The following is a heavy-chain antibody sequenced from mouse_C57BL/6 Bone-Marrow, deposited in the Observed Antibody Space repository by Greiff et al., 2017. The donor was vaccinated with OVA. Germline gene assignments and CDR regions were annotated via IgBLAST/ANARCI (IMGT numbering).Heavy chain of an antibody. V-gene: IGHV1-22*01. CDR1: GYTFTDYY. Sequence: VQLQQSGPELVKPGASVKMSCKASGYTFTDYYMHWVKQSHGKSLEWIGYINPNNGGTSYNQKFKGKATLTVNKSSSTAYMELRSLTSEDSAVYYCARFYCGSSYAWFAYWGQGTLVTVSA. CDR3: ARFYCGSSYAWFAY. CDR2: INPNNGGT. J-gene: IGHJ3*01. D-gene: IGHD1-1*01.